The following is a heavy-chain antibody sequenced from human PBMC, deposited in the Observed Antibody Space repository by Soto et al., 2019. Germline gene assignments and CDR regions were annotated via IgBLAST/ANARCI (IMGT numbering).Heavy chain of an antibody. CDR3: AKDRFINMVRGVIITFWFDP. D-gene: IGHD3-10*01. Sequence: GGSLSLSCAASGFTFSSYAMSWVRPAPGKGLEWVSAISGSGGSTYYADSVKGRFTISRDDSKNTLYLQMNSLRAEDTAVYYCAKDRFINMVRGVIITFWFDPWGQGTLVTVSS. CDR1: GFTFSSYA. J-gene: IGHJ5*02. CDR2: ISGSGGST. V-gene: IGHV3-23*01.